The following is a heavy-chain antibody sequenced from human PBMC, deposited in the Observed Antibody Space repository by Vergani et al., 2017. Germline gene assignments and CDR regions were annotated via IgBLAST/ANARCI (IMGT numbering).Heavy chain of an antibody. CDR1: GFTFSSYA. Sequence: EVQLLESGGDLVQPGGSLRLSCAASGFTFSSYAMSWVRQAPGKGLEWVSAISGSGGSTYYADSGKGRFTISRDNSKNTLYLQMNSMSAEDTAVYYCAKGVLPTILTGYYACDYWGQGTRVTVSS. D-gene: IGHD3-9*01. CDR2: ISGSGGST. V-gene: IGHV3-23*01. CDR3: AKGVLPTILTGYYACDY. J-gene: IGHJ4*02.